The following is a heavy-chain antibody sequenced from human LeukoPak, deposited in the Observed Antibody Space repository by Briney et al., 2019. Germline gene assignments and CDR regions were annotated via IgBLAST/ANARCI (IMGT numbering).Heavy chain of an antibody. CDR2: ISSSGSTI. CDR1: GFTFSSYE. Sequence: GGSLRLSCAASGFTFSSYEMNWVRQAPGKGVEWVSYISSSGSTIYYADSVKGRFSISRDNAKNSLYLQMNSLRAEDTAVYYCAELGITMIGGVWGKGTTVTISS. D-gene: IGHD3-10*02. J-gene: IGHJ6*04. CDR3: AELGITMIGGV. V-gene: IGHV3-48*03.